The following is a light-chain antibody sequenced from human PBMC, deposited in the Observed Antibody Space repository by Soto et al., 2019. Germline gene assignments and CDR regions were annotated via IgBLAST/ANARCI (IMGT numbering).Light chain of an antibody. CDR1: QTINTY. J-gene: IGKJ1*01. CDR2: GAS. Sequence: MTQSPSSLSASVVDRVTITCRASQTINTYLAWYQQKPGQAPRLLIYGASSRATGIPDRFSGSGSGTEFTLTISSLQPDDFATYYCQKYNSYQWKFGKGTKVDIK. V-gene: IGKV1-5*01. CDR3: QKYNSYQWK.